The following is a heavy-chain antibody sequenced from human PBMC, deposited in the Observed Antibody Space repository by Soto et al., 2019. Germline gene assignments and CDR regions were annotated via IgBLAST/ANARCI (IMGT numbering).Heavy chain of an antibody. Sequence: PGGSLRLSCAASGFTFSSYAMSWVRQAPGKGLEWVSAISGSGGSTYYADSVKGRFTISRDNSKNTLYLQMNSLRAEDTAVYYCAARGFGVVIPPPPFDYWGQGTLVTVSS. D-gene: IGHD3-3*01. V-gene: IGHV3-23*01. CDR1: GFTFSSYA. J-gene: IGHJ4*02. CDR3: AARGFGVVIPPPPFDY. CDR2: ISGSGGST.